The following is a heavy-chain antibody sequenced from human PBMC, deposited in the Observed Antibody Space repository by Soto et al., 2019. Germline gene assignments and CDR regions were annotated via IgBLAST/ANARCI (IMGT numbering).Heavy chain of an antibody. V-gene: IGHV1-18*01. CDR1: GYTFISYG. CDR2: ISAYNGNT. D-gene: IGHD3-10*01. J-gene: IGHJ4*02. CDR3: ARVWFGEFLDY. Sequence: ASVTLSCQASGYTFISYGISLVRQAPGQGLEWMGWISAYNGNTNYAQKLQGRVTMTTDTSTSTAYMELRSLRSDDTAVYYCARVWFGEFLDYWGQGTLVTVSS.